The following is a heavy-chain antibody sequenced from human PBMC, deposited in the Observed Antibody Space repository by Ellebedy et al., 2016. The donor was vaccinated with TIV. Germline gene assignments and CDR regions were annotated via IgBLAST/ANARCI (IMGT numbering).Heavy chain of an antibody. CDR2: IYYSGST. CDR1: GGSVSSGSYY. J-gene: IGHJ4*02. V-gene: IGHV4-61*01. CDR3: ARGSMVRGVMSLDY. D-gene: IGHD3-10*01. Sequence: SETLSLTCTVSGGSVSSGSYYWSWIRQPPGKGLEWIGSIYYSGSTNYNPSLKSRVTISVDTSKNQFSLKLSSVTAADTAVYYCARGSMVRGVMSLDYWGQGTLVTVSS.